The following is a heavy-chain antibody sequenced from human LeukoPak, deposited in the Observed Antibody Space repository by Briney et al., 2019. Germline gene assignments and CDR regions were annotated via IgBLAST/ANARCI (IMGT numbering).Heavy chain of an antibody. J-gene: IGHJ5*02. CDR3: AREFPGDCSSTSCPHGGFDP. D-gene: IGHD2-2*01. CDR1: GYTLTGYY. Sequence: ASVKVSCKASGYTLTGYYMHWVRQAPGQGLEWMGWINPNSGGTNYAQKFQGRVTMTRDTSISTAYMELSRLRSDDTAVYYCAREFPGDCSSTSCPHGGFDPWGQGTLVTVSS. V-gene: IGHV1-2*02. CDR2: INPNSGGT.